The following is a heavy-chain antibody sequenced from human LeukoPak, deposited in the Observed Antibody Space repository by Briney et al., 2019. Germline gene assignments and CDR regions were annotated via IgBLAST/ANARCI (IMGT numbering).Heavy chain of an antibody. J-gene: IGHJ4*02. D-gene: IGHD1-26*01. CDR1: GGSISSYY. CDR3: ARGHRRVVGATTRYYFDY. V-gene: IGHV4-4*07. Sequence: SETLSLTCTVSGGSISSYYWSWIRQPAGKGLEWIGRIYTSGSTNYNPSLKSRVTMSVDTSKNQFSLKLSSVTAADTAVYYCARGHRRVVGATTRYYFDYWGQGNLFTVSS. CDR2: IYTSGST.